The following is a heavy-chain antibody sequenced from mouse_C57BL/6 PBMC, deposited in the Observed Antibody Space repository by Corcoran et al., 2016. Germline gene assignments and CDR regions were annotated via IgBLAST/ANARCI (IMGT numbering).Heavy chain of an antibody. V-gene: IGHV8-12*01. D-gene: IGHD1-1*01. Sequence: QVTLKESGPGILQSSQTLSLTCSFSGFSLSTSGMGVSWIRQPSGKGLEWLAHIYWDDDKRYNPSLKSRLTISKDTSRNQVFLKITSVDTADTATYYCARPYYYGSSPYAMDYWGQGTSVTVSS. CDR1: GFSLSTSGMG. CDR3: ARPYYYGSSPYAMDY. J-gene: IGHJ4*01. CDR2: IYWDDDK.